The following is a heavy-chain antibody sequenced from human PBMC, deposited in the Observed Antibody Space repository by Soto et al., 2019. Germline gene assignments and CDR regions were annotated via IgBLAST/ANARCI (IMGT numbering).Heavy chain of an antibody. D-gene: IGHD2-2*02. Sequence: QVQLVQSGAEVKKPGASVKVSCKASGYTFTSYYMHWVRQAPGQGLEWMGIINPSGGSTSYAQKLQGRVTMTRDTSTRPVHMELRRLRSEDKAVYYCAREAIAATAITGWLYYHGIDVWGQGTPVTVSS. CDR2: INPSGGST. J-gene: IGHJ6*02. CDR1: GYTFTSYY. V-gene: IGHV1-46*01. CDR3: AREAIAATAITGWLYYHGIDV.